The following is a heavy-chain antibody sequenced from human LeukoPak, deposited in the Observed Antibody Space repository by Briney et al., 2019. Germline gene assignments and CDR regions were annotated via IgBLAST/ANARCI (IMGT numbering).Heavy chain of an antibody. CDR2: ISYDGSNK. CDR1: GLTFSSYA. Sequence: GGSLRLSCVASGLTFSSYAMHWVRQAPGKGLEWVAVISYDGSNKYYADSVRGRFTISRDNSKNTLYLQMNSLRAEDTAVYYCAKDTYYYDSSGVDYWGQGTLVTVSS. D-gene: IGHD3-22*01. J-gene: IGHJ4*02. V-gene: IGHV3-30*04. CDR3: AKDTYYYDSSGVDY.